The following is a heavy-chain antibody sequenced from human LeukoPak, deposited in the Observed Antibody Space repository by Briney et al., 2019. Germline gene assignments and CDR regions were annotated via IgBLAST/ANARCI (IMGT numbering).Heavy chain of an antibody. CDR3: ARNRFIYDGSGYPRTYYFDY. V-gene: IGHV4-38-2*02. CDR2: IYHSGST. CDR1: GYSISSGYY. Sequence: SETLSLTCTVSGYSISSGYYWGWIRQPPGKGLEWIGSIYHSGSTYYNPSLKSRVTISVDTSKNQFSLKLSSVTAADTAVYYCARNRFIYDGSGYPRTYYFDYWGQGTLVTVSS. J-gene: IGHJ4*02. D-gene: IGHD3-22*01.